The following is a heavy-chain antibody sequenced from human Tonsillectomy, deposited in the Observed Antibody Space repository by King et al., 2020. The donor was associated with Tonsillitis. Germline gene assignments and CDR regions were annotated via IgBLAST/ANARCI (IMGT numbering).Heavy chain of an antibody. CDR2: IYYSGST. J-gene: IGHJ4*02. CDR1: GGSISSSSYY. Sequence: QLQESGPGLVKPSETLSLPCTVSGGSISSSSYYWGWIRQPPGKGLEWMGSIYYSGSTYYNPSLKSRVTISVHTSKNQFSLKLSSVTAADTAVYYCARDLGFYGPKEYYFDYWGQAALVTVSS. D-gene: IGHD2/OR15-2a*01. CDR3: ARDLGFYGPKEYYFDY. V-gene: IGHV4-39*02.